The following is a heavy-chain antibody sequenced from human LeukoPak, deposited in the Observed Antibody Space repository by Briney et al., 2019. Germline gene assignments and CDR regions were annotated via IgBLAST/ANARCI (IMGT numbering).Heavy chain of an antibody. CDR1: GYTFTSYG. V-gene: IGHV1-18*01. Sequence: ASVKVSCKASGYTFTSYGISWVRQAPGQGLEWMGWISAYNGNTNYAQKLQGRVTTTTDTSTSTAYMELRSLRSDDTAVYYCARSPLTTVTPDWFDPWGQGTLVTVSS. J-gene: IGHJ5*02. D-gene: IGHD4-11*01. CDR3: ARSPLTTVTPDWFDP. CDR2: ISAYNGNT.